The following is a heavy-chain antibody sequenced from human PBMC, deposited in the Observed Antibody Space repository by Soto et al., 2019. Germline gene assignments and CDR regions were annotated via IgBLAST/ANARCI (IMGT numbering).Heavy chain of an antibody. CDR3: AKGGTSTSRPCYFDY. CDR1: GFSFNSYA. CDR2: ISGSGGTT. V-gene: IGHV3-23*01. D-gene: IGHD3-16*01. J-gene: IGHJ4*02. Sequence: EVQLLESGGGLVQPGGSLRLSCAASGFSFNSYAMTWVRQAPGKGLEWVSIISGSGGTTYYADSVKGRFTVSRDNSRNTLFLQINTLRAEDTSVYYCAKGGTSTSRPCYFDYWGQGTLVTVSS.